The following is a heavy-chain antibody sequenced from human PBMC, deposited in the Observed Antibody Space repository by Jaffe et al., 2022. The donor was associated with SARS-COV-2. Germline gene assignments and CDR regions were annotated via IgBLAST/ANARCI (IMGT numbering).Heavy chain of an antibody. J-gene: IGHJ4*02. CDR3: ARELYDGTGRYDY. Sequence: QGQLVESGGGVVQPGRSLRLSCEASGFIFSDHAMHWVRQAAGKGLEWVALISHDGKYENYDYSVTGRLSISRDNSKNTLYLQMDGLTTEDTAVYYCARELYDGTGRYDYWGRGTLVTVSS. CDR2: ISHDGKYE. CDR1: GFIFSDHA. V-gene: IGHV3-30*04. D-gene: IGHD3-22*01.